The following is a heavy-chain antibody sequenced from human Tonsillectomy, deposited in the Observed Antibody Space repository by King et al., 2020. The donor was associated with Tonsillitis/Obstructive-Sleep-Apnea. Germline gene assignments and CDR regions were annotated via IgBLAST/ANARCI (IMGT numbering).Heavy chain of an antibody. CDR2: IYPGDSDT. Sequence: EVQLVESGAEVKKPGESLKISCKGSGYSFTNYWIGWVRQMPGKGLEWMGIIYPGDSDTRYSPSFQGQVTISADKSIGTAYLQWSSLKASDTAMYYCARHGHIVLLTGTTLGMDVGGQGTTVTVSS. D-gene: IGHD2-21*01. CDR3: ARHGHIVLLTGTTLGMDV. V-gene: IGHV5-51*01. J-gene: IGHJ6*02. CDR1: GYSFTNYW.